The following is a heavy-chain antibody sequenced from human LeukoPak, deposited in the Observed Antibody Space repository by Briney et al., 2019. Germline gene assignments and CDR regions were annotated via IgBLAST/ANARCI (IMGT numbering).Heavy chain of an antibody. CDR3: ARELRFLDGDWFDP. CDR1: GGSISSYY. J-gene: IGHJ5*02. D-gene: IGHD3-3*01. V-gene: IGHV4-59*01. CDR2: IYYSRST. Sequence: SETLSLTCTVSGGSISSYYWSWIRQPPGKGLEWIGYIYYSRSTNYNPSLKSRVTISVDTSKNQFSLKLSSVTAADTAVYYCARELRFLDGDWFDPWGQGTLVTVSS.